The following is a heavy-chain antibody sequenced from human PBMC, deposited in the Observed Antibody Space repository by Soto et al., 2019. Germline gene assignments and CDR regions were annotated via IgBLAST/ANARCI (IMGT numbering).Heavy chain of an antibody. CDR1: GDTFTDYY. D-gene: IGHD2-21*02. J-gene: IGHJ4*02. Sequence: QVQLVQSGAAVKKPGASVKVSCKASGDTFTDYYIHWVRQAPGQGLEWMGTVNPSGGHTTYAQHFLGRMTMTRDTSTSTLYMELTSLTSGDTAVYYCARGGHVVVVPAALDYWGQGTLVTVSS. CDR3: ARGGHVVVVPAALDY. CDR2: VNPSGGHT. V-gene: IGHV1-46*01.